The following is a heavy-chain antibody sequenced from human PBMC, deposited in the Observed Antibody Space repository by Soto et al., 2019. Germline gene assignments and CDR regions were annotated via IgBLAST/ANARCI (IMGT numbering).Heavy chain of an antibody. CDR3: AKDRDIAYHLEGGFYYSGMDV. CDR1: GFTFGTYA. V-gene: IGHV3-23*01. Sequence: GGSLRLSCAASGFTFGTYAMNWVRQAPGKGLEWVSTITDVGHPTYYADSVKGRFTISRDNSKNTLFLQMNSLRAEDTARYYCAKDRDIAYHLEGGFYYSGMDVWGQGTTVTVSS. D-gene: IGHD5-12*01. J-gene: IGHJ6*02. CDR2: ITDVGHPT.